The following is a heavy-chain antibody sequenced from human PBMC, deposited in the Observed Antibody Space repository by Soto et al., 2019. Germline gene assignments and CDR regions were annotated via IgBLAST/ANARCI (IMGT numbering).Heavy chain of an antibody. D-gene: IGHD1-26*01. CDR3: ARGEQYSGRIFDY. Sequence: SQTLSITCAITGDSVSSNSAGWSWVRKSPSRGLEWQGRTYSRSKWYYEYAVSVRGRITINPDTSKNQYSLQLNSVTPEDTAVYFCARGEQYSGRIFDYWGQGSLVTVSS. V-gene: IGHV6-1*01. CDR2: TYSRSKWYY. J-gene: IGHJ4*01. CDR1: GDSVSSNSAG.